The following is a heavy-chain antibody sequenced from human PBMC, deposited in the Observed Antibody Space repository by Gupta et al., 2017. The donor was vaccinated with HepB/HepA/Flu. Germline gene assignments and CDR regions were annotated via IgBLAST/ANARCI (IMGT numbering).Heavy chain of an antibody. J-gene: IGHJ4*02. CDR1: GASIRSHY. D-gene: IGHD1-14*01. V-gene: IGHV4-59*11. CDR3: ASLNEEGGIDC. CDR2: IHYSGII. Sequence: QVQLQESGPGLVKPSETLSLTCSVSGASIRSHYWTWIRQPPGKGLEWIGHIHYSGIINYNPSLKSRVTISLDTSKNQFSLNLRSVTAADTAVYYCASLNEEGGIDCWGQGTLVTVSS.